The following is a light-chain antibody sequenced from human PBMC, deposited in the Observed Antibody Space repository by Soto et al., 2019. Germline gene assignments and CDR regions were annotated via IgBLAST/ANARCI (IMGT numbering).Light chain of an antibody. V-gene: IGKV3-20*01. J-gene: IGKJ4*01. CDR2: GAS. CDR3: QQSWSAPLT. Sequence: EIVLTQSPGTLSLSPGERATLSCRASQSVGSNYLAWYQQKPGQAPRILIFGASGRATGIPVRLSGSGSGTDFTRTIMRLETGDFATYYCQQSWSAPLTFGGGVKVEIK. CDR1: QSVGSNY.